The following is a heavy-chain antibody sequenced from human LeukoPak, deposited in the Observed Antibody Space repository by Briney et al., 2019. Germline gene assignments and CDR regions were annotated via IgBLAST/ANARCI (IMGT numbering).Heavy chain of an antibody. J-gene: IGHJ3*02. CDR1: GFTFSSYW. V-gene: IGHV3-7*01. Sequence: GGSLRLSCAASGFTFSSYWMSWVRQAPGKGLEWVANIKQDGSEKYYVDSVKGRFTISRDNAKNSLYLQMNSLRAEDTAVYYCARYRYDFWSGYSFDAFDIWGQGTMVTVSS. CDR2: IKQDGSEK. D-gene: IGHD3-3*01. CDR3: ARYRYDFWSGYSFDAFDI.